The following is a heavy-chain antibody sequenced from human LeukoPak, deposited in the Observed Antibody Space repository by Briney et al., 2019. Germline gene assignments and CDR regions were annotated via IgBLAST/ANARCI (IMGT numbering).Heavy chain of an antibody. J-gene: IGHJ5*02. CDR3: ARDYYMLRGLHWFDP. D-gene: IGHD3-10*01. CDR1: GYTFTNYY. Sequence: GASVKVSCKASGYTFTNYYIHWVRQAPGQGLEWMGITDPIGDSTNYAQKFQGRVTMTRDTSTSTVYMELSSLRSEDSAVYYCARDYYMLRGLHWFDPWGQGTLVTVSS. CDR2: TDPIGDST. V-gene: IGHV1-46*01.